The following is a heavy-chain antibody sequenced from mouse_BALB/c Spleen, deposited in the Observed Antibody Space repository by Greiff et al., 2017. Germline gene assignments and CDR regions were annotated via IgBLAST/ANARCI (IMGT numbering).Heavy chain of an antibody. J-gene: IGHJ4*01. Sequence: EVKLMESGGGLVKPGGSLKLSCAASGFTFSDYYMYWVRQTPEKRLVWVATISDGGSYTYYPDSVKGRFTISRDNARNILYLQMSSLRSEDTAMYYCARGDYGSSYYYAMDYWGQGTSVTVSS. V-gene: IGHV5-4*02. D-gene: IGHD1-1*01. CDR3: ARGDYGSSYYYAMDY. CDR1: GFTFSDYY. CDR2: ISDGGSYT.